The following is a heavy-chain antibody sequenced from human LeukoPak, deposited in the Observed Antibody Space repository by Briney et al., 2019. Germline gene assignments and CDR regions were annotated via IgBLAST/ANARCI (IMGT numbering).Heavy chain of an antibody. CDR2: IYYSGST. CDR1: GGSISSSSYY. J-gene: IGHJ3*02. CDR3: ARPHSAAGPYALDI. V-gene: IGHV4-39*01. Sequence: PSETLSLTCTVSGGSISSSSYYWGWIRQPPGKGLEWIGSIYYSGSTYYNPSLKSRVTISVDTSKNQFSLKLSSVTAADTAVYYCARPHSAAGPYALDIWGQGTMVTVSS. D-gene: IGHD6-13*01.